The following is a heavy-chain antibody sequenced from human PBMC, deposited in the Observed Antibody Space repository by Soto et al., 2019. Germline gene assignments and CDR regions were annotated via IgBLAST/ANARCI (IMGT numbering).Heavy chain of an antibody. CDR3: ARGTYYYGSGRPGHFEY. Sequence: SETLSLTCTFSVVSISSGGYYCSWIRQHPGKGLEWIGYIYYSGSTYYNPSLKSRVTISVDTSKNQFSLKLSSVTAADTAVYYCARGTYYYGSGRPGHFEYWGQRTLVNVSS. CDR1: VVSISSGGYY. V-gene: IGHV4-31*03. CDR2: IYYSGST. J-gene: IGHJ4*02. D-gene: IGHD3-10*01.